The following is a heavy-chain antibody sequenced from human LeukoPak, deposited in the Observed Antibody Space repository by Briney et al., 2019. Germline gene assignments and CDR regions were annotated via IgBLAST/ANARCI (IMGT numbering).Heavy chain of an antibody. Sequence: GGSLRLSCVASGFTFDDYAMNWVRQAPGKGLEWVAGISWNSGSIGYADSVKGRFTISRDNAKNSLYLQMNSLRAEDTALYYCVKDKAAETHYYFDCWGQGTLVTVSP. D-gene: IGHD6-13*01. CDR3: VKDKAAETHYYFDC. CDR1: GFTFDDYA. CDR2: ISWNSGSI. V-gene: IGHV3-9*01. J-gene: IGHJ4*02.